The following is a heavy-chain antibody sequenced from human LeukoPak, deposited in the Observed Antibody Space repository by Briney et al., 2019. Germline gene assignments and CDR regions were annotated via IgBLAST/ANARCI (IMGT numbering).Heavy chain of an antibody. CDR3: ARDAYGSGSYSD. Sequence: SETLSLTCTVSGGSISSYYWSWIRQPPGKGLEWIGYIYYSGSTNYNPSLKSRVTISVDTSKNQFSLKLSSVTAADTAVYYCARDAYGSGSYSDWGQGTLVAVSS. J-gene: IGHJ4*02. V-gene: IGHV4-59*01. D-gene: IGHD3-10*01. CDR2: IYYSGST. CDR1: GGSISSYY.